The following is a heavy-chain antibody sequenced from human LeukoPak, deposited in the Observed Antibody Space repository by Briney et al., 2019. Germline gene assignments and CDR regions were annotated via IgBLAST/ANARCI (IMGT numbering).Heavy chain of an antibody. J-gene: IGHJ4*02. CDR3: ARDDGSSRSSY. D-gene: IGHD6-13*01. Sequence: GASVKVSCKVSGYTLTELSMHWVRQAPGKGLEWMGGFDPEDGETIYAQKFQGRVTITRDTSASTAYMELSSLRSEDTAVYYCARDDGSSRSSYWGQGTLVTVSS. CDR2: FDPEDGET. CDR1: GYTLTELS. V-gene: IGHV1-24*01.